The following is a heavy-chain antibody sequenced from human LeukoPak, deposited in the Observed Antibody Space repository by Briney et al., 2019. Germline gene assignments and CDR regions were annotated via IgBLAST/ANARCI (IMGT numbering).Heavy chain of an antibody. V-gene: IGHV1-46*01. Sequence: ASVKVSCKASGYTFTSYYMHWVRQAPGQGLEWMGIINLSGGSTSYAQKFQGRVTMTRDMSTSTVYMELSSLRSEDTAVYYCARDISYLNYYYYYMDVWGKGTTVTVSS. CDR1: GYTFTSYY. D-gene: IGHD1-26*01. CDR3: ARDISYLNYYYYYMDV. J-gene: IGHJ6*03. CDR2: INLSGGST.